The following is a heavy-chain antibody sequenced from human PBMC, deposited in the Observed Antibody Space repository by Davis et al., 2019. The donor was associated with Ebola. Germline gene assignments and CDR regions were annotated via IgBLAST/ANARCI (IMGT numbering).Heavy chain of an antibody. J-gene: IGHJ4*02. Sequence: GGSLRLSCAASGFTFSSYSMNWVRQAPGKGLEWVANIKQDGSEKYYVDSVKGRFTISRDNAKNSLYLQMSSLRADDTAVYYCAREAVWGQGTLVTVSS. CDR3: AREAV. CDR2: IKQDGSEK. V-gene: IGHV3-7*03. CDR1: GFTFSSYS.